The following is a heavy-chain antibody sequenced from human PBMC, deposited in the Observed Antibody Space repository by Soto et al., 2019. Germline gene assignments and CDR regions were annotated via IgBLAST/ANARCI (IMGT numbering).Heavy chain of an antibody. J-gene: IGHJ6*02. D-gene: IGHD3-3*01. CDR2: ISSSGSTI. V-gene: IGHV3-48*03. CDR3: AGDLLRITIFGVVMSPYYGMDV. Sequence: GGSLRLSCAASGFTFSSYEMNWVRQAPGKGLEWVSYISSSGSTIYYADSVKGRFTISRDNAKNSLYLQMNSLRAEDTAVYYCAGDLLRITIFGVVMSPYYGMDVWGQGTTVTVSS. CDR1: GFTFSSYE.